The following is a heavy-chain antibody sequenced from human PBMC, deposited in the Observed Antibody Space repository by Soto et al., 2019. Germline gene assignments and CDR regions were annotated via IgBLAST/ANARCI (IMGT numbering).Heavy chain of an antibody. J-gene: IGHJ2*01. D-gene: IGHD3-22*01. V-gene: IGHV3-30*18. CDR1: GFTFSSYG. Sequence: QVQLVESGGSVVQPGRSLRLSCAASGFTFSSYGMHWVRQAPGKGLEWVAVISYDVSNKYYADSVKGRFTISRDNSKNTLYLQMNSLRAEDTAVYYCAKDGRGGSDYYDSSGYYYSWYFDLWGRGTLVTVSS. CDR2: ISYDVSNK. CDR3: AKDGRGGSDYYDSSGYYYSWYFDL.